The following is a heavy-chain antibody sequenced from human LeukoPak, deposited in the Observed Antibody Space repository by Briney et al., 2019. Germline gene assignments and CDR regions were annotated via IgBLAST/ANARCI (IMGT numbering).Heavy chain of an antibody. V-gene: IGHV4-4*02. CDR1: GGSISSSNW. CDR2: IYHSGST. J-gene: IGHJ4*02. CDR3: ASQLTWFGELRLDY. D-gene: IGHD3-10*01. Sequence: SGTLSLTCAVSGGSISSSNWWSWVRQPPGKGLEWIGEIYHSGSTNYDPSLKSRVTISVDTSKNQFSLKLSSVTAADTAVYYRASQLTWFGELRLDYWGQGTLVTVSS.